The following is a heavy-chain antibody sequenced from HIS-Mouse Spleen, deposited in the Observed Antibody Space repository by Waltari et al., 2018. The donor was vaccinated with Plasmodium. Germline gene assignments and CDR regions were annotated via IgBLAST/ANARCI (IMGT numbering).Heavy chain of an antibody. CDR2: ISYDGRNK. CDR3: ARAHTGYSSSWYYYGMDV. Sequence: QVQLVESGGGVVQPGRSLRLSCAASGFPFSSYAMHWVRQAPGKGLGWVAGISYDGRNKYYADSVKRRFTISRDNSKNTLYLQMNSLRAEDTAVYYCARAHTGYSSSWYYYGMDVWGQGTTVTVSS. V-gene: IGHV3-30*01. CDR1: GFPFSSYA. J-gene: IGHJ6*02. D-gene: IGHD6-13*01.